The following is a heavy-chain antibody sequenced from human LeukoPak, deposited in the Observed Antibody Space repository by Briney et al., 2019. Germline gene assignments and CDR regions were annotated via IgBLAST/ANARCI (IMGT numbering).Heavy chain of an antibody. CDR2: ISGSGDNT. CDR3: AKGGAGYCSSTSCLYYFNY. CDR1: GFTFSSYA. Sequence: PGGSLRLSCAASGFTFSSYAMGWVRQAPGKGLEWVSAISGSGDNTYYADSVKGRFTISRDNSKNTLHLQMNSLRAEDTAVYYCAKGGAGYCSSTSCLYYFNYWGQGTLVTVSS. J-gene: IGHJ4*02. V-gene: IGHV3-23*01. D-gene: IGHD2-2*01.